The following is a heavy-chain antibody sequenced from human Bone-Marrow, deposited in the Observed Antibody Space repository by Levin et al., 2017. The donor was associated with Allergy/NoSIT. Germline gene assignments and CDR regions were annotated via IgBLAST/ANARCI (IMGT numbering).Heavy chain of an antibody. CDR2: INGDGSIT. D-gene: IGHD1-26*01. CDR1: GFPLSAYW. J-gene: IGHJ5*02. CDR3: ARDPRSVGLDP. V-gene: IGHV3-74*01. Sequence: PVASVKVSCGASGFPLSAYWMYWVRQVPGKGLVWVSSINGDGSITRYADSVRGRFTISRDNAKNTLYLQMNSLSAEDTAVYYCARDPRSVGLDPWGQGTLVTVSS.